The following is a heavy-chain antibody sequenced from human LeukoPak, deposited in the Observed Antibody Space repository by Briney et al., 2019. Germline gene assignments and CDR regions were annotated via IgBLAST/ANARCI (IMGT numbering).Heavy chain of an antibody. CDR1: GYTFTTYG. Sequence: ASVKVSCEASGYTFTTYGISWVRQAPGQGLEWMGWISAYNGNRNYAQKFQGRVTLTTDTSTSTAYMELRSLRSDDTAIYYCARDWGWGQQLGREYYFDYWGQGTLVTVSS. CDR2: ISAYNGNR. V-gene: IGHV1-18*01. D-gene: IGHD6-13*01. J-gene: IGHJ4*02. CDR3: ARDWGWGQQLGREYYFDY.